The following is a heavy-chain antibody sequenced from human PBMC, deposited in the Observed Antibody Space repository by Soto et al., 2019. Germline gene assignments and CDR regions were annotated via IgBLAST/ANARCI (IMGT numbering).Heavy chain of an antibody. CDR3: ARASYSGYDYGYYYYFMDG. V-gene: IGHV6-1*01. CDR2: TYYRSKWYN. Sequence: SQTLSLTCAISGDSVSSNSAAWNWIRQSPSRGLEWLGRTYYRSKWYNDYAVSVKSRITINPDTSKNQFSLQLNSVTPEDTAVYYCARASYSGYDYGYYYYFMDGWGKGTTVTVSS. J-gene: IGHJ6*03. CDR1: GDSVSSNSAA. D-gene: IGHD5-12*01.